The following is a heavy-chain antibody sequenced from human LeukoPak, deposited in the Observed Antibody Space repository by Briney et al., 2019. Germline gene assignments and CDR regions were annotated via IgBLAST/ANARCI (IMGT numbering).Heavy chain of an antibody. CDR2: IYYSGST. D-gene: IGHD3-22*01. V-gene: IGHV4-59*08. Sequence: PSETLSLTCTVSGGSISSYYWSWIRQPPGKGPEWIGYIYYSGSTNYNASLQSRVTISVDTSKNQFSLNLNSVTAADTALYYCARFTRYDGGGYYLDYWGQGTLVTVSS. J-gene: IGHJ4*02. CDR3: ARFTRYDGGGYYLDY. CDR1: GGSISSYY.